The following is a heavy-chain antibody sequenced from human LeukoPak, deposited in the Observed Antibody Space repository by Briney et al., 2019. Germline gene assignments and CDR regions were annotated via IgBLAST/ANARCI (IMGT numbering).Heavy chain of an antibody. D-gene: IGHD3-22*01. CDR3: AKRGVVIRVILVGFHKEAYYFDS. CDR1: GITLSNYG. J-gene: IGHJ4*02. V-gene: IGHV3-23*01. Sequence: PGGSLRLSCAVSGITLSNYGMSWIRQAPGKGLEWVAGISDSGGRTNYADSVKGRFTISRDNPKNTLYLQVNSLRGEDTAVYFCAKRGVVIRVILVGFHKEAYYFDSWGQGALSPSPQ. CDR2: ISDSGGRT.